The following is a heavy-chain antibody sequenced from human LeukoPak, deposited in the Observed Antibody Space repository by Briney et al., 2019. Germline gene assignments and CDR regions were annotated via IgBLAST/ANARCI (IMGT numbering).Heavy chain of an antibody. Sequence: AETLSLTCTVSGRSISSSSCYCAWIRQPPGKWLQWIGSIYYSGRTYYSPSLKSRVTISVATSKNQFSLTLSSVTAADTAVYYCARHVFGATVAAGSAQFAFDIWGQGTMVTVSS. CDR2: IYYSGRT. CDR1: GRSISSSSCY. V-gene: IGHV4-39*01. CDR3: ARHVFGATVAAGSAQFAFDI. D-gene: IGHD2-15*01. J-gene: IGHJ3*02.